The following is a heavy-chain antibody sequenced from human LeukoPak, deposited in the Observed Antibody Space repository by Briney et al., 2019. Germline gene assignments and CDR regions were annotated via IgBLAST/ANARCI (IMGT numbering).Heavy chain of an antibody. J-gene: IGHJ4*02. CDR2: INHSGST. CDR3: ARVGGLRGYSYGPLDY. CDR1: GGSFSGYY. Sequence: PSETLSLTCAVYGGSFSGYYWSWIRQPPGKGLEWIGEINHSGSTNYNPSLKSQVTISVDTSKNQFSLKLSSVTAADTAVYYCARVGGLRGYSYGPLDYWGQGTLVTVSS. D-gene: IGHD5-18*01. V-gene: IGHV4-34*01.